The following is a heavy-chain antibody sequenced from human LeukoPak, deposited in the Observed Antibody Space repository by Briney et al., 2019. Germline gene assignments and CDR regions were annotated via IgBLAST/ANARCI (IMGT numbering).Heavy chain of an antibody. V-gene: IGHV4-34*01. CDR2: INHSGST. Sequence: SETLSLTCAGYGGSFSGYYWSWIRQPPGKGLEWIGEINHSGSTNYNPSLKSRVTISVDTSKNQFSLKLSSVTAADTAVYYCARGSFLAVAGMVGGDYWGQGTLVTVSS. CDR1: GGSFSGYY. D-gene: IGHD6-19*01. CDR3: ARGSFLAVAGMVGGDY. J-gene: IGHJ4*02.